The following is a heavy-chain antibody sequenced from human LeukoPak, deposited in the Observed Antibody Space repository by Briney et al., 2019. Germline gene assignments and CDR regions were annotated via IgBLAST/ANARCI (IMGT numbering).Heavy chain of an antibody. D-gene: IGHD6-19*01. CDR2: ISGSGGST. CDR1: GFTLSSYE. J-gene: IGHJ6*03. Sequence: GGSLRLSCTVSGFTLSSYEMTWFRQAPGKGLEWVSAISGSGGSTYYADSVKGRFTISRDNSKNTLYLQMNSLRAEDTAVYYCAKDWQWHPYYYYYYMDVWGKGTTVTISS. CDR3: AKDWQWHPYYYYYYMDV. V-gene: IGHV3-23*01.